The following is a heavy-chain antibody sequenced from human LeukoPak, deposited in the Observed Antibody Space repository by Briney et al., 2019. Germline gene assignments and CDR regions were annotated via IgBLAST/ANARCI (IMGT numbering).Heavy chain of an antibody. V-gene: IGHV4-30-2*01. Sequence: AQTLSLTCTLSCGSISIGGYDWSWLRQPPGKGLEWFVYIDHSDSTYYHPHLKSRVTISVDKYKHQSSLKLSSVTAADTAVYSCARSYPLPYYYDSSGYLGSWFDPWRQGTLVTVSS. CDR3: ARSYPLPYYYDSSGYLGSWFDP. CDR1: CGSISIGGYD. D-gene: IGHD3-22*01. CDR2: IDHSDST. J-gene: IGHJ5*02.